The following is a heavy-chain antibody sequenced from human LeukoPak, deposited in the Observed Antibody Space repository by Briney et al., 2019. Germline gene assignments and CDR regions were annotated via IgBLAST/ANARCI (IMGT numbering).Heavy chain of an antibody. V-gene: IGHV1-46*01. CDR2: INPSGGST. J-gene: IGHJ4*02. CDR3: ARNPVTTKYFDY. CDR1: GYTFTSYY. D-gene: IGHD4-17*01. Sequence: ASVTVSCKASGYTFTSYYMHWVRQAPGQGLERMGIINPSGGSTRYAQKFQGRVTMTRDTSTSTVYMELSSLRSEDTAVYYCARNPVTTKYFDYWGQGTLVTVSS.